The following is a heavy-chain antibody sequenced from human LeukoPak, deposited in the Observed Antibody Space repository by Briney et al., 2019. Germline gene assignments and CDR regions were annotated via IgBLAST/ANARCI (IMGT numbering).Heavy chain of an antibody. CDR2: ISGSSIYI. CDR3: ARDPPYYDSSGYYYDY. V-gene: IGHV3-21*01. CDR1: GFTFSTYS. J-gene: IGHJ4*02. D-gene: IGHD3-22*01. Sequence: GGSLRLSCAASGFTFSTYSMNWVRQAPGKGLEWVSSISGSSIYIYYADSVKGRFTISRDNAKNSLYLQMNSLRAEDTTVYYCARDPPYYDSSGYYYDYWGQGTLVTVSS.